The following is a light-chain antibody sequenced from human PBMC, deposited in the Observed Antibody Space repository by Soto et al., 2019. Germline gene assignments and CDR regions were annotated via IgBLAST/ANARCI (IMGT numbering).Light chain of an antibody. Sequence: QSALTQPPSASGSPGQSVTISCTGTSSDVGAYKYVSLYQQYPGKAPKLMIYEVTKRPSGVPDRFSGSKSGNTASLTVSGLQAEDESDYYCTSYVGNDIWVFGGGTKVTVL. CDR2: EVT. V-gene: IGLV2-8*01. CDR1: SSDVGAYKY. J-gene: IGLJ3*02. CDR3: TSYVGNDIWV.